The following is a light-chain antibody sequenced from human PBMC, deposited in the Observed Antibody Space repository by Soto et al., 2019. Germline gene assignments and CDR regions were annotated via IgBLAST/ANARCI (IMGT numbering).Light chain of an antibody. V-gene: IGKV1-5*01. J-gene: IGKJ1*01. CDR2: AAS. Sequence: IQVTQSPSTLSASVGDRVTITCRASQSTSSYLARYQQKPGKAPKLLSYAASSLQSGVPSRFSGSGSGTDFTLTISSLQPDDFATYYCQQYNIYSRTFGQGTKVDI. CDR3: QQYNIYSRT. CDR1: QSTSSY.